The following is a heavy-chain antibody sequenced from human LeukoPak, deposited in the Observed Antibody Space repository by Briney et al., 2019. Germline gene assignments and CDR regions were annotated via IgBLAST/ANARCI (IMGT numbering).Heavy chain of an antibody. CDR3: ARALGERYFDWLYHFDY. J-gene: IGHJ4*02. V-gene: IGHV5-51*01. CDR2: IYPGDSDT. D-gene: IGHD3-9*01. CDR1: GYSFTSYW. Sequence: GESLNISCKGSGYSFTSYWIGWVRQMPGKGLEWMGIIYPGDSDTRYSPSFQGQVTISADKSISTAYLQWSSLKASDTAMYYCARALGERYFDWLYHFDYWGQGTLVTVSS.